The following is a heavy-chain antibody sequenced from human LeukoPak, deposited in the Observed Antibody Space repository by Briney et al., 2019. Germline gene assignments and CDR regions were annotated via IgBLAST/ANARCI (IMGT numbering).Heavy chain of an antibody. CDR3: VGAWAQRLPPDD. D-gene: IGHD6-19*01. CDR2: MNHSGST. V-gene: IGHV4-34*01. J-gene: IGHJ4*02. Sequence: SETLSLTCAVYGGSFSGYYWSWIRQPPGKGLEWIGEMNHSGSTNYNPSLKSRVTISEDTSKNQFSLKLGSGTAADTADDCCVGAWAQRLPPDDWGQGTLVTVTA. CDR1: GGSFSGYY.